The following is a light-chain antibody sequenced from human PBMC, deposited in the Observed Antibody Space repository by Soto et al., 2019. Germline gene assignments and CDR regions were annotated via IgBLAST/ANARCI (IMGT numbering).Light chain of an antibody. V-gene: IGLV2-14*01. Sequence: QCALTQPASVSGAPGQSITISCTGTSSDVGGYNYVSWYQQHPGKAPKLMIYDVSNRPSGVSNRFSGSKSGNTASLTISGLQAEDEADYYCSSYTSSSTWVFGTGTKVTVL. CDR2: DVS. CDR3: SSYTSSSTWV. J-gene: IGLJ1*01. CDR1: SSDVGGYNY.